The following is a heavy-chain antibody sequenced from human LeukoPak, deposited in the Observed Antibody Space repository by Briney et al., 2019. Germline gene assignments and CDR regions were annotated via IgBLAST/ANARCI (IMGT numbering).Heavy chain of an antibody. CDR2: ISYDGSNK. D-gene: IGHD1-14*01. Sequence: PGGSLRLSCAASGFTFSSYAMHWVRQAPGKGLEWVAVISYDGSNKYYADSVKGRFTISRDNSKNTLYLQMNSLRAEDTAVYYCARDYFGNVDAFDIWGQGTMVTVSS. V-gene: IGHV3-30*04. J-gene: IGHJ3*02. CDR3: ARDYFGNVDAFDI. CDR1: GFTFSSYA.